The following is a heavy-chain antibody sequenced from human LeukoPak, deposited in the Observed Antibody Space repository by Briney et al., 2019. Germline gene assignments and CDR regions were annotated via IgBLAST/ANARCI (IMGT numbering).Heavy chain of an antibody. Sequence: GGSLRLSCAASGFTFNRYIMHWVRQAPGKGLEWVAVIWYDGSNKYYADSVKGRFTISRDNSKNTLYLQMNSLRAEDTAVYHCARAGYSYGLGFDYWGQGTLVTVSS. V-gene: IGHV3-33*08. J-gene: IGHJ4*02. D-gene: IGHD5-18*01. CDR3: ARAGYSYGLGFDY. CDR2: IWYDGSNK. CDR1: GFTFNRYI.